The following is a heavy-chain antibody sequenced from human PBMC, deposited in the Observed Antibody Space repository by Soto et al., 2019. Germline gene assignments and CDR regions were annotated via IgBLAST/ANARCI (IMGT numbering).Heavy chain of an antibody. CDR2: IYYSGST. J-gene: IGHJ5*02. CDR1: GGSVSRNIYY. Sequence: LCLTGIVCGGSVSRNIYYWTWIRQHPGKGPEWIGHIYYSGSTYYNPSLKSRVTISVDTSKNQFSLKLSSVTAADTAVYYCARHSEKNYGSEFDPWGQGTLVTVSS. V-gene: IGHV4-39*01. D-gene: IGHD3-10*01. CDR3: ARHSEKNYGSEFDP.